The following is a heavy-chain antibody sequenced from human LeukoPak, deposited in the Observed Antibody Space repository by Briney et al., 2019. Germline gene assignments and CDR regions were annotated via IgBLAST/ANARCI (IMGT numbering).Heavy chain of an antibody. V-gene: IGHV3-7*03. J-gene: IGHJ4*02. CDR2: INGDGSHS. CDR3: VKNSGWYCLDY. D-gene: IGHD6-13*01. Sequence: PEGSLRLSCAASGFSFSNYWMTWVRQAPGKGLERVADINGDGSHSYCVDSVKGRFTLSRDNAKNSLFLQMNSLRAEDTAVYYCVKNSGWYCLDYWGQGTLVTVSS. CDR1: GFSFSNYW.